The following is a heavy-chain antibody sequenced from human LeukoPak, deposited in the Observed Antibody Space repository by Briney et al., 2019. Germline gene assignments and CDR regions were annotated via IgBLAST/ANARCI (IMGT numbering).Heavy chain of an antibody. CDR2: IDPSDSYT. CDR3: AREDYYGSGSSYYFDY. V-gene: IGHV5-10-1*01. J-gene: IGHJ4*02. Sequence: GESLKISCKGSGYSFSSYWIGWVRQMPGKGLEWMGRIDPSDSYTNYSPSFQGHVTISADKSISTAYLQWSSLKASDTAMYYCAREDYYGSGSSYYFDYWGQGTLVTVSS. D-gene: IGHD3-10*01. CDR1: GYSFSSYW.